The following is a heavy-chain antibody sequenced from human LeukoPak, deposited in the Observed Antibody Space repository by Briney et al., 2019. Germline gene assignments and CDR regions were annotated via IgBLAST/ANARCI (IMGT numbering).Heavy chain of an antibody. V-gene: IGHV3-7*03. CDR1: GFTFSSYW. CDR2: IKKDGSEK. CDR3: AKDISPSVSGAFDI. J-gene: IGHJ3*02. D-gene: IGHD5/OR15-5a*01. Sequence: GGSLRLSCAASGFTFSSYWMSWVRQAPGKGLEWVANIKKDGSEKYYVDSVKGRFTISRDNAKKSLYLQMNSLRAEDMALYYCAKDISPSVSGAFDIWGQGTMVTVSS.